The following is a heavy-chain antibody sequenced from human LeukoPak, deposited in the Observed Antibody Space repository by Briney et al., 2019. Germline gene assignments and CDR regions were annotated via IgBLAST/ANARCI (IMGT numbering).Heavy chain of an antibody. Sequence: SETLSLTCTVSGGSISSSSYYWGWIRQPPGKGLEWVGSIYYSGSTYYNPSLKSRVTISVDTSKHQFSLKLSSVTAADTAVYYCARHSQSRYSSSWAFDYWGQGTLVTVSS. V-gene: IGHV4-39*01. J-gene: IGHJ4*02. CDR3: ARHSQSRYSSSWAFDY. CDR1: GGSISSSSYY. CDR2: IYYSGST. D-gene: IGHD6-13*01.